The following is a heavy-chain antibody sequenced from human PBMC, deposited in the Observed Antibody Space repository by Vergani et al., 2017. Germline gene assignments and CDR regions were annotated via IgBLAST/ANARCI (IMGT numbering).Heavy chain of an antibody. J-gene: IGHJ4*02. V-gene: IGHV3-21*02. Sequence: EVQLVESGGGLVKPGGSLRLSCAASGLIFNSYSMNWVRQAPGKGLEWVSSINSRGTYTFYSDSVKGRFTISRDIANSSLFLQPSSLRAEDTAVYYCATTGVVEIGAHFDHWGRGTLVTVSS. CDR1: GLIFNSYS. CDR2: INSRGTYT. D-gene: IGHD2-2*01. CDR3: ATTGVVEIGAHFDH.